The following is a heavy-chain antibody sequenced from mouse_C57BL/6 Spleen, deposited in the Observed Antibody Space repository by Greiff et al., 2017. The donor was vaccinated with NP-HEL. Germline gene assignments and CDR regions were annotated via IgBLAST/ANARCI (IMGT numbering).Heavy chain of an antibody. CDR3: TTQITTVVATDYAMDY. Sequence: EVQLQQSGAELVRPGASVKLSCTASGFNIKDDYMHWVKQRPEQGLEWIGWIDPENGDTEYASKFQGKATITADTYSNTAYLQLSSLTSEDTAVYYCTTQITTVVATDYAMDYWGQGTSVTVSS. V-gene: IGHV14-4*01. D-gene: IGHD1-1*01. CDR1: GFNIKDDY. CDR2: IDPENGDT. J-gene: IGHJ4*01.